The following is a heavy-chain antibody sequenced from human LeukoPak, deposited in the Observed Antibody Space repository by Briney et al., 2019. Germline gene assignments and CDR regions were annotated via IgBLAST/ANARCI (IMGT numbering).Heavy chain of an antibody. CDR3: VKDLLGYCSSTSCYATGPFDY. V-gene: IGHV3-64D*09. J-gene: IGHJ4*02. D-gene: IGHD2-2*01. CDR1: GFSFSNYA. Sequence: GGSLRLSCSASGFSFSNYAMHWVRQAPGKGLEYASAISTNGGHTYYADSVQGRFTISRDDSKNTLYLQMSSLRAEDTALYYCVKDLLGYCSSTSCYATGPFDYWGQGTLVTVSS. CDR2: ISTNGGHT.